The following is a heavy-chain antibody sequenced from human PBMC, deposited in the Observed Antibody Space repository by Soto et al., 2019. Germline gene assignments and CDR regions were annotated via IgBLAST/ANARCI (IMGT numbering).Heavy chain of an antibody. CDR1: EGSSVGYG. V-gene: IGHV4-59*08. CDR2: IYYSGRH. J-gene: IGHJ1*01. Sequence: SQPLCLTWSVAEGSSVGYGGSWIRKTTRKGLEWIGSIYYSGRHYYNPSLTSRVTISVDTSKNQFSLKLSSVTAADTAVYYCAKCGYDSSGRLLRYFQHWGQGTLVTVSS. CDR3: AKCGYDSSGRLLRYFQH. D-gene: IGHD3-22*01.